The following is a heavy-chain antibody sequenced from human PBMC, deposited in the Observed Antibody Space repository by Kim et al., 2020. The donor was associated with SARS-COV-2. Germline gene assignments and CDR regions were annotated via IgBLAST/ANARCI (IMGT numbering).Heavy chain of an antibody. V-gene: IGHV3-23*01. Sequence: VEGRFTISRDNSRNMLDLQMNSLRADDTAVYYCAKDINLVVVVAAEQGFDFWGQGTLVTVSS. CDR3: AKDINLVVVVAAEQGFDF. D-gene: IGHD2-15*01. J-gene: IGHJ4*02.